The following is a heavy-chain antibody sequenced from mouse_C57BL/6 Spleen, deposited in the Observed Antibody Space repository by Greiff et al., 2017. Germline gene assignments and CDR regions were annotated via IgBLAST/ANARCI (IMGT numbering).Heavy chain of an antibody. J-gene: IGHJ2*01. V-gene: IGHV1-42*01. D-gene: IGHD2-3*01. CDR3: ARWMADFDY. CDR1: GYSFTGYY. CDR2: INPSTGGT. Sequence: VQLQQPGAELVKPGASVKISCKASGYSFTGYYMNWVKQSPEKSLEWIGEINPSTGGTTYNQKFKAKATLTVDKSSSTAYMQLKSLTSEDSAVYYCARWMADFDYWGQGTTLTVSS.